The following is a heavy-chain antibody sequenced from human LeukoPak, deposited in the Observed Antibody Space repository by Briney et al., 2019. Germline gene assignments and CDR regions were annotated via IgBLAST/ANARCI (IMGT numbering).Heavy chain of an antibody. CDR3: ARDPKVAAAGTRYFDL. CDR2: INPSGGST. V-gene: IGHV1-46*01. J-gene: IGHJ2*01. Sequence: GASVKVSRKASGDTFTSYYMHWVRQAPGQGLEWMGIINPSGGSTSYAQKFQGRVTMTRDTSTSTVYMELSSLRSEDTAVYYCARDPKVAAAGTRYFDLWGRGTLVTVSS. CDR1: GDTFTSYY. D-gene: IGHD6-13*01.